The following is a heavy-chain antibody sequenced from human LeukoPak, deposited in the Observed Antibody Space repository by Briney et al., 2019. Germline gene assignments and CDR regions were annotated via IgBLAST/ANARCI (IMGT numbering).Heavy chain of an antibody. J-gene: IGHJ4*02. D-gene: IGHD5-24*01. CDR2: ISYDGSNK. CDR1: GFTFSSYA. V-gene: IGHV3-30*04. Sequence: GRSLRLSCAASGFTFSSYAMHWVRQAPGKGLEWVAVISYDGSNKYYADSVKGRFTISRDNAKNSLYLQMNSLRAEDTAVYYCARVRDGYPNYWGQGTLVTVSS. CDR3: ARVRDGYPNY.